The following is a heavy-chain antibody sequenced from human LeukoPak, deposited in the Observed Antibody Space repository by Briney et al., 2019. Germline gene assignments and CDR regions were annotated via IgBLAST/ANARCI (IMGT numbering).Heavy chain of an antibody. CDR1: GFTFSSYE. D-gene: IGHD4-17*01. CDR2: ISSSGSTI. Sequence: GGSLRLSCAASGFTFSSYEMNWVRQAPGKGLEWVSYISSSGSTIYYADSVKGRFTISRDNAKNSLYLQMNSLRAEDTAVYYCARDGGMTTVTNFDYWGQGTLVTVSS. CDR3: ARDGGMTTVTNFDY. J-gene: IGHJ4*02. V-gene: IGHV3-48*03.